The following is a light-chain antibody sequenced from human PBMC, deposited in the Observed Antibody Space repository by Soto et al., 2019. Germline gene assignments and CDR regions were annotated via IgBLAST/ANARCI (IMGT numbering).Light chain of an antibody. Sequence: IVLTHSPATLSLSPGQRATLFCRASQNVNNYLAWYQQKPGQAPRLLIYDASNRATGIPARFSGSGSGTDFTLNISSLEPEDFAVYYCQQRNNWPAISFGQGTRLEIK. V-gene: IGKV3-11*01. CDR2: DAS. J-gene: IGKJ5*01. CDR3: QQRNNWPAIS. CDR1: QNVNNY.